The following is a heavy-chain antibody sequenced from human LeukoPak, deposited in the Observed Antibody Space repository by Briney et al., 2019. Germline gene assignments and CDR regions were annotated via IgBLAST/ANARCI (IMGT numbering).Heavy chain of an antibody. D-gene: IGHD5/OR15-5a*01. V-gene: IGHV3-11*05. J-gene: IGHJ4*02. CDR3: ARAVSVSSYYFDC. Sequence: GGSLRLSCAASGFTFSDYYMSWIRQAPRKGLEWISYISSSSSYTNYVDSVKGRFTIPRDNAKNSLYLQMNSLRAEDTAVYYCARAVSVSSYYFDCWGQGTLVTVSS. CDR2: ISSSSSYT. CDR1: GFTFSDYY.